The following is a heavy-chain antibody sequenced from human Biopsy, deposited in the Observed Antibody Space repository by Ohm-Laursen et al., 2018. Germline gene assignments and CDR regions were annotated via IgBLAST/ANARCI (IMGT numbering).Heavy chain of an antibody. Sequence: TLSLTCTVSGDAISSYYWSWIRQPPGKGLEWIGYVYYTGSTDYNPSLQSRVTISVDTSKNHFSLRLRSVTPADTAIYYCARDRGYYSDRTVPGYFDLWGRGTLVTVSS. CDR1: GDAISSYY. CDR2: VYYTGST. D-gene: IGHD3-22*01. V-gene: IGHV4-59*01. CDR3: ARDRGYYSDRTVPGYFDL. J-gene: IGHJ2*01.